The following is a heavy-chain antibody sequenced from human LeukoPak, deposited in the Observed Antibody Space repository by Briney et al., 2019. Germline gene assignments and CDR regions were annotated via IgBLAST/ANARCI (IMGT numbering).Heavy chain of an antibody. J-gene: IGHJ5*02. CDR1: GYNFTGYY. CDR3: ARDKGYCTNGVCLGSNWFDP. CDR2: INPNSGGT. D-gene: IGHD2-8*01. V-gene: IGHV1-2*02. Sequence: ASVKVSCKASGYNFTGYYMHWVRQAPGQGLEWMGWINPNSGGTNYAQKFQGRVTMTRDTSISTAYMELSRLRSDDTAVYYCARDKGYCTNGVCLGSNWFDPWGQGTLVTVSS.